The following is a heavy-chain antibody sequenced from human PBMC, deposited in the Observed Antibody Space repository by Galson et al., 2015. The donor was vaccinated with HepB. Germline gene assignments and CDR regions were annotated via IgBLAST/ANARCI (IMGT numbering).Heavy chain of an antibody. CDR2: INHSGGT. D-gene: IGHD2/OR15-2a*01. CDR3: ARVGHFFMDV. CDR1: IGSISDYY. V-gene: IGHV4-34*01. Sequence: ETLSLTCAVYIGSISDYYWSWIRQPPGKGLEWMGEINHSGGTNYNPSLKSRVTISVDTSKNQFSLKLSSVTAADTAVYYCARVGHFFMDVWDNGTTVTVST. J-gene: IGHJ6*04.